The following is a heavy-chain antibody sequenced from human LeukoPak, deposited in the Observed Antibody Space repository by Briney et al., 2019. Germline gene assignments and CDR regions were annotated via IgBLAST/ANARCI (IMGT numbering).Heavy chain of an antibody. V-gene: IGHV4-59*12. CDR1: GVSISTYY. D-gene: IGHD3-16*01. CDR3: AMYDSTSGYFQH. J-gene: IGHJ1*01. Sequence: SETLSLTCSVSGVSISTYYWIWIRQPPAKGLEWMGFFSYSGSTKYNPSLKSRVTMSVDTSKNQFSLKLSSVTTVDTAVYHCAMYDSTSGYFQHWGQGTLVTVSS. CDR2: FSYSGST.